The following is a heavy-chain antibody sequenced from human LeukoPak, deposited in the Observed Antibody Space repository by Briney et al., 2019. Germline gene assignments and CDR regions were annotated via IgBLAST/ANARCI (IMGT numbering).Heavy chain of an antibody. CDR3: ARGTPLRRDAFDI. CDR2: IYYSGST. CDR1: GGSISGGAYY. V-gene: IGHV4-31*03. J-gene: IGHJ3*02. D-gene: IGHD5-12*01. Sequence: SETLSLTCTVSGGSISGGAYYWSWIRQHPGKGLEWIGFIYYSGSTYYNPSLKSRVTISVDTSKNQFSLKLSSVTAADTAVYYCARGTPLRRDAFDIWGQGTMVTVSS.